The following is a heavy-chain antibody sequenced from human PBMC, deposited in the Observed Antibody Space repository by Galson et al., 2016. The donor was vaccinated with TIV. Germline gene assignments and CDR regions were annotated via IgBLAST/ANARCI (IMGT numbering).Heavy chain of an antibody. J-gene: IGHJ6*02. D-gene: IGHD4-17*01. CDR3: ASDYVDDVAHYHYYGMDV. V-gene: IGHV1-46*01. Sequence: SVKVSCKASGYTLTEYYLHWVRQAPGQGLEWMGIIEPRGGTTTFAQKFPGRVPMTRDTSTSTVHMELSSLTSDDTAVYYCASDYVDDVAHYHYYGMDVWGQGTKVTVSS. CDR2: IEPRGGTT. CDR1: GYTLTEYY.